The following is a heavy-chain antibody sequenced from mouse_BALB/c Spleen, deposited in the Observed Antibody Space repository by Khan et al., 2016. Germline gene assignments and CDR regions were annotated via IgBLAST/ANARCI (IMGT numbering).Heavy chain of an antibody. Sequence: EVQLVESGPGLVKPSQSLSLTCSVTGYSITSGYYWNWIRQFPGNKLEWMGYISYDGSNNYNPSLKNRISITRATSKNQFFLKLNSVTTEDTATYYCARDPFYYYGSSYWYFDVWGAGTTVTVSS. D-gene: IGHD1-1*01. CDR2: ISYDGSN. CDR1: GYSITSGYY. J-gene: IGHJ1*01. V-gene: IGHV3-6*02. CDR3: ARDPFYYYGSSYWYFDV.